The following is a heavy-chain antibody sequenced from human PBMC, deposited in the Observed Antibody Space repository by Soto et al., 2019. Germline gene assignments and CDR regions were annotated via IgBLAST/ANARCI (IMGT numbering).Heavy chain of an antibody. Sequence: EVQLVESGGGLVQPGGSLRLSCAASGFTFSSYWMHWVRQAPGKGLVWVSRINSDGSSTSYADSVKGRFTISRDNAKNTLYLQMNSLRAEDTAVYYYARDRYSGSYLGYYYYGMDVWGQGTTVTVSS. CDR1: GFTFSSYW. D-gene: IGHD1-26*01. V-gene: IGHV3-74*01. J-gene: IGHJ6*02. CDR3: ARDRYSGSYLGYYYYGMDV. CDR2: INSDGSST.